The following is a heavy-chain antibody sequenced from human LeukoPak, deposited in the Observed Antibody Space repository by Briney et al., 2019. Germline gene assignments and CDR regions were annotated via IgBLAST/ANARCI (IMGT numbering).Heavy chain of an antibody. CDR3: ARFFCGNGVCHRAFDI. D-gene: IGHD2-8*01. J-gene: IGHJ3*02. CDR1: GYILTNYG. CDR2: ISGYNADT. V-gene: IGHV1-18*01. Sequence: GASVKVSCKASGYILTNYGITWVRQAPGQGLEWMGWISGYNADTDSAQKVQGRLTMTTDTSTNTAYMELRSLRSDDTAVYYCARFFCGNGVCHRAFDIWGQGTMVTVSS.